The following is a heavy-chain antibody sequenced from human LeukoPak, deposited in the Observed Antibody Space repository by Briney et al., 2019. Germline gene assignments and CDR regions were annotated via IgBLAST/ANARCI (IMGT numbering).Heavy chain of an antibody. Sequence: SETLSLTCAASGGSISSGGYSWSWIRQPPGKGLEWIGYIYHSGSTYYNPSLKSRVTISVDRSKNQFSLKLSSVTAADTAVYYCATASGGLWSSDDDAFDIWGQGTMVTVSS. J-gene: IGHJ3*02. CDR1: GGSISSGGYS. D-gene: IGHD5-18*01. CDR2: IYHSGST. V-gene: IGHV4-30-2*01. CDR3: ATASGGLWSSDDDAFDI.